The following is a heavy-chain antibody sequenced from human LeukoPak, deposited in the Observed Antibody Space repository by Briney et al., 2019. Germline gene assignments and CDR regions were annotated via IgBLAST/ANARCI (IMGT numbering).Heavy chain of an antibody. D-gene: IGHD1-1*01. V-gene: IGHV3-23*01. CDR3: ARHGSYHGTTRYFQH. CDR1: GFTLRSYP. CDR2: IDPSGSIA. Sequence: PGGSLRLSCAASGFTLRSYPMSWVRQAPGKGLEYVSTIDPSGSIAYYTDSVKGRFAISRDISRNTLSLQMNSLRVEDTAIYYCARHGSYHGTTRYFQHWGQGTLVTVSS. J-gene: IGHJ1*01.